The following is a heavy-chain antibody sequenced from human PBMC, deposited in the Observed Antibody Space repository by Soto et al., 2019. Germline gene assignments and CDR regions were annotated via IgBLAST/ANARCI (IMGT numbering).Heavy chain of an antibody. CDR2: INAGNGNT. D-gene: IGHD2-15*01. CDR1: GYTFTSYA. V-gene: IGHV1-3*01. Sequence: QVQLVQSGTEVKKPGVSVKVSCKASGYTFTSYAMHWVRQAPGQRLEWMGWINAGNGNTKYSQKFQDRVTITRDTSASTAYMALSSLRSEDTAFYYCARSIVVVVAAPYDYWGHGTLVTVST. CDR3: ARSIVVVVAAPYDY. J-gene: IGHJ4*01.